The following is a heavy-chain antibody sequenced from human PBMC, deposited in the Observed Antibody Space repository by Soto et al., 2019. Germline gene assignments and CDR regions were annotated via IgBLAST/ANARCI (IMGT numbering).Heavy chain of an antibody. D-gene: IGHD3-9*01. V-gene: IGHV3-30*18. CDR3: GKAGGSELRYFDWPEVGV. CDR2: VTYDSSEK. CDR1: GFSFFNYG. J-gene: IGHJ4*02. Sequence: GGSLRLSCTASGFSFFNYGFAWIRQAPGKGLEWVAVVTYDSSEKYYADSVKGRFTISRDNSKNTVYLQMDSLQHNDSALYYCGKAGGSELRYFDWPEVGVWGQGTLVTVSS.